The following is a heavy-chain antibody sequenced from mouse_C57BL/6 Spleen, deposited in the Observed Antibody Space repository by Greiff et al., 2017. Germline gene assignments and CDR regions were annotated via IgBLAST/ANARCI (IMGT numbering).Heavy chain of an antibody. D-gene: IGHD1-1*01. J-gene: IGHJ4*01. CDR2: INPNNGGT. CDR3: ARNYGRNYAMDY. CDR1: GYTFTDYN. V-gene: IGHV1-22*01. Sequence: EVKLQESGPELVKPGASVKMSCKASGYTFTDYNMHWVKQSHGKSLEWIGYINPNNGGTSYNQKFKGKATLTVNKSSSTAYMELRSLTSEDSAVYYCARNYGRNYAMDYWGQGTSVTVSS.